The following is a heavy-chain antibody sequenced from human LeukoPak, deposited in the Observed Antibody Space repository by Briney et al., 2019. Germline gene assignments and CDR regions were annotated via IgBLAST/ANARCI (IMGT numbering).Heavy chain of an antibody. V-gene: IGHV4-39*01. CDR3: ARHGHSYGYVDY. Sequence: SETLSLTCSVSRGSISSGSYYWGWIRQPPGKGLERIASIYYTGSTYYNPSLKSRVAISEDKSKNQFSLRLSSVTAADTAVYYCARHGHSYGYVDYWGQGTLVTVSS. CDR2: IYYTGST. CDR1: RGSISSGSYY. D-gene: IGHD5-18*01. J-gene: IGHJ4*02.